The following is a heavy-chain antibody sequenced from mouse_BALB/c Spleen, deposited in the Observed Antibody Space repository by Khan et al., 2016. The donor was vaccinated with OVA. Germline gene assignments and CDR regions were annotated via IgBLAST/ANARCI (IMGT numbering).Heavy chain of an antibody. J-gene: IGHJ4*01. V-gene: IGHV3-1*02. CDR3: VRDGNYRDY. Sequence: EVQLQESGPDLVKPSQSLSLTCTVTGYSITSGYSWHWIRQFPGNKLEWMGYIYYSGSINYNPFLKSRISITRDTSKNQFFLQLKSGTTEDTATYYCVRDGNYRDYWGQGTSVTVSS. CDR2: IYYSGSI. CDR1: GYSITSGYS. D-gene: IGHD2-1*01.